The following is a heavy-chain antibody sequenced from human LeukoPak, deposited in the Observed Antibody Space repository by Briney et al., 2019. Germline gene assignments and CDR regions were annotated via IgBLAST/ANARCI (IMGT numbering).Heavy chain of an antibody. V-gene: IGHV3-23*01. D-gene: IGHD1-14*01. CDR2: ISCSGGST. Sequence: SGGSLILSCASSGFTCSSYAMSGVRHAPGKARVGGSAISCSGGSTYYADSVKGRVTISRDNSKNPLYLQMNSLRAEDTAVYCCAKDDNGATGWGQGTLVTAYS. J-gene: IGHJ4*02. CDR3: AKDDNGATG. CDR1: GFTCSSYA.